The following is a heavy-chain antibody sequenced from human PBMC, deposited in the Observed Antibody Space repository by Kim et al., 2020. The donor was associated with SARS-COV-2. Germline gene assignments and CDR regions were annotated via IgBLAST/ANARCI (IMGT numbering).Heavy chain of an antibody. Sequence: SVKGRFTISRDNSKNTLYLQMNSLRAEDTALYYCAKRLNMAAAGNDAFNMWSQGTMVTVSS. D-gene: IGHD6-13*01. CDR3: AKRLNMAAAGNDAFNM. V-gene: IGHV3-23*01. J-gene: IGHJ3*02.